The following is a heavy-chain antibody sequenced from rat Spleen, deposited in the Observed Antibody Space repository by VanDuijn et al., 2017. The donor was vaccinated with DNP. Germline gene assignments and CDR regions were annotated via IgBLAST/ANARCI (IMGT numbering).Heavy chain of an antibody. CDR1: GLTFNNYW. V-gene: IGHV5-31*01. CDR3: ARHGRVTTVATYWYFDF. J-gene: IGHJ1*01. CDR2: ITGSGGNT. D-gene: IGHD1-3*01. Sequence: EVQLVESGGDLVQPGRSLKLSCVASGLTFNNYWMAWIRQVPGKGLEWVASITGSGGNTYHPDSVKGRFTISRDNAESTLYLQMNSLRSEDMATYFCARHGRVTTVATYWYFDFWGPGTMVTVSS.